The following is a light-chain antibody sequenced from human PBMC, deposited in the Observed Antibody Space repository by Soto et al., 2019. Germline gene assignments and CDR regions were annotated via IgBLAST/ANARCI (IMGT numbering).Light chain of an antibody. CDR2: GAS. CDR3: QQYGSSPET. J-gene: IGKJ1*01. Sequence: EIVLTQSPGTLSLSPGERATLCCMASQSVSSSYLAWYQQKPGQAPRLLIYGASSRATGIPDRFSGSGSGTDFTLTISRLEPEDFAVYYCQQYGSSPETFGQGTKGDIK. CDR1: QSVSSSY. V-gene: IGKV3-20*01.